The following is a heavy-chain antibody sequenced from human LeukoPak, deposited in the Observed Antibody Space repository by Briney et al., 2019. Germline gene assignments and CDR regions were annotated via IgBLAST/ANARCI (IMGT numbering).Heavy chain of an antibody. V-gene: IGHV1-18*01. Sequence: ASVKVSCKASGYTFTSYGISWVRQAAGQGLEWMGWISAYNGNTNYAQKLQGRVTMTTDTSTSTAYMELRSLRSDDTAVYYCARDWGHLRRAAYGWFDPWGQGTLVTVSS. D-gene: IGHD3-16*01. J-gene: IGHJ5*02. CDR3: ARDWGHLRRAAYGWFDP. CDR1: GYTFTSYG. CDR2: ISAYNGNT.